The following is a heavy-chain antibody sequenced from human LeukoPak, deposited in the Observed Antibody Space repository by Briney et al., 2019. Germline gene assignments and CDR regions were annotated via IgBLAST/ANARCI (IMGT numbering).Heavy chain of an antibody. Sequence: GRSLRLSCAASGFPFSSYAMHWVRRAPGKGLEWVALISYDGNNKYYADSVKGRFTISRDNSKNTLYLQMNSQRAEGTAVYYCARARYCSSISCREAFDIWGQGTMVTVSS. D-gene: IGHD2-2*01. V-gene: IGHV3-30-3*01. J-gene: IGHJ3*02. CDR1: GFPFSSYA. CDR3: ARARYCSSISCREAFDI. CDR2: ISYDGNNK.